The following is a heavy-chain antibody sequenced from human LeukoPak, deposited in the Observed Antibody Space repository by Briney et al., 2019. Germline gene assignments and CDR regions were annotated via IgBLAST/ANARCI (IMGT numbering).Heavy chain of an antibody. J-gene: IGHJ5*02. D-gene: IGHD6-19*01. CDR2: INPNSGGT. CDR3: ARGAPIRVAVAATFDP. CDR1: GYTFTGYY. V-gene: IGHV1-2*04. Sequence: ASVKVSCKASGYTFTGYYMHWVRQAPGQGLEWMGWINPNSGGTNYAQKFQGWVTMTRDTSISTAYMELSRLRSEDTAVYYCARGAPIRVAVAATFDPWGQGTLVTAPS.